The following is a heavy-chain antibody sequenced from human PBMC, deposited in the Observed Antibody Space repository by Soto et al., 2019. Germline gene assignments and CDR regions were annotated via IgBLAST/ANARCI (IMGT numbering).Heavy chain of an antibody. CDR3: ARELQGLYYFDY. CDR2: INAGNGNT. CDR1: GYTFISCS. V-gene: IGHV1-3*01. Sequence: GASVNVSCKSSGYTFISCSIHWVRQAPGQRLEWMGWINAGNGNTKYSQKFQGRVTITRDTSASTAYMELTSLRSEDTAVYYCARELQGLYYFDYWGQGTLVTVSS. J-gene: IGHJ4*02. D-gene: IGHD2-15*01.